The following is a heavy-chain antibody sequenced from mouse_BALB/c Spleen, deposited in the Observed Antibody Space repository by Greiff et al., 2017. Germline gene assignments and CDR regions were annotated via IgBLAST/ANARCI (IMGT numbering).Heavy chain of an antibody. CDR2: ISSGGGST. Sequence: EVKLVESGGGLVKPGGSLKLSCAASGFAFSRYDMSWVRQTPEKRLEWVAYISSGGGSTYYPDTVKGRFTISRDNAKNTLYLQMSSLKSEDTAMYYCARDYDGVDYWGQGTTLTVSS. J-gene: IGHJ2*01. D-gene: IGHD2-4*01. CDR3: ARDYDGVDY. V-gene: IGHV5-12-1*01. CDR1: GFAFSRYD.